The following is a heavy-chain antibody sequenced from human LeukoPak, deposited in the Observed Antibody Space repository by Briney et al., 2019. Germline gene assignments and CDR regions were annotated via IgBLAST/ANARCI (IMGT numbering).Heavy chain of an antibody. CDR2: IYYSGST. V-gene: IGHV4-30-4*07. D-gene: IGHD3-22*01. Sequence: KPSETLSLTCAVSGGSISSGGYSWSWIRQPPGKGLEWIGYIYYSGSTYYNPSLKSRVTISVDTSKNQFSLKLSSVTAADTAVYYCARDRGYYYDSSGTDAFDIWGQGTMVTVSS. J-gene: IGHJ3*02. CDR3: ARDRGYYYDSSGTDAFDI. CDR1: GGSISSGGYS.